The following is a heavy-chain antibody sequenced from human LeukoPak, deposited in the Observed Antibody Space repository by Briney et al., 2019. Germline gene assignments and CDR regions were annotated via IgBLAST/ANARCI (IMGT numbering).Heavy chain of an antibody. V-gene: IGHV3-21*01. CDR3: AREMTTVTHRNY. J-gene: IGHJ4*02. D-gene: IGHD4-17*01. CDR1: AFTFSSYS. CDR2: ISSSSSYI. Sequence: PGGSLRLSCAASAFTFSSYSMNWVRQAPGKGLEWVSSISSSSSYIYYADSVKGRFTISRDNAKNSLYLQMNSLRAEDTAVYYCAREMTTVTHRNYWGQGTLVTVSS.